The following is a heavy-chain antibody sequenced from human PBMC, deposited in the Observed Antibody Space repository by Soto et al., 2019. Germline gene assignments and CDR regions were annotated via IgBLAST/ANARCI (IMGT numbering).Heavy chain of an antibody. Sequence: PSETLSLTCTVSGGSISSGEYYWSWIRQPPGKGLEWIGYIYYSGSTYYNPSLKRRVTITVDTHKNQFPLKLRSVTAADPAVYFCAREGGEDYDSSGYLHHWFDPWGQGTLVTVSS. D-gene: IGHD3-22*01. J-gene: IGHJ5*02. CDR3: AREGGEDYDSSGYLHHWFDP. CDR1: GGSISSGEYY. CDR2: IYYSGST. V-gene: IGHV4-30-4*01.